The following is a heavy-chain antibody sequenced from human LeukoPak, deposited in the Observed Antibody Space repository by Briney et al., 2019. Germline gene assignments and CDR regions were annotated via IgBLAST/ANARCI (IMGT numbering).Heavy chain of an antibody. D-gene: IGHD3-3*02. CDR2: ISSSSSYI. J-gene: IGHJ6*02. V-gene: IGHV3-21*01. Sequence: KAGGSLRLSCAASGFTFSSYSMNWVRQAPGKGLEWVSSISSSSSYIYYADSVKGRFTISRDNAKNSLYLQMNSLRAEDTAVYYYARDPPIYQGISSYYYGMDVWGQGTTVTVSS. CDR1: GFTFSSYS. CDR3: ARDPPIYQGISSYYYGMDV.